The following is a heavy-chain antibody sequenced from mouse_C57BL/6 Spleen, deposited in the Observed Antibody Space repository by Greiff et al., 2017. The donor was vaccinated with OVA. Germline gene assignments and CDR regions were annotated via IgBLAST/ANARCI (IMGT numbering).Heavy chain of an antibody. CDR1: GYTFTSYW. D-gene: IGHD1-1*01. CDR2: IHPNSGST. V-gene: IGHV1-64*01. Sequence: QVQLQQPGAELVKPGASVKLSCKASGYTFTSYWMHWVKQRPGQGLEWIGMIHPNSGSTNYNEKFKSKATLTVDESSSTAYMQLSSLTSEDSAVYYCARRGITTVVAPFDYWGQGTTLTVSS. J-gene: IGHJ2*01. CDR3: ARRGITTVVAPFDY.